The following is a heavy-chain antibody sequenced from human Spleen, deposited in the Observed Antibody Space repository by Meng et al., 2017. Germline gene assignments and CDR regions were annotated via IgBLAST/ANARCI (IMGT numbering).Heavy chain of an antibody. CDR2: ISSSSSYI. D-gene: IGHD3-22*01. Sequence: GESLKISCAASGFTFSSYSMNWVRQAPGKGLEWVSSISSSSSYIYSADSVNGRFTISRDNAKKSLYLKMNSLRAENTAVYYFARGGYYYDSSGYYKETVDYWGQGTLVTVSS. CDR1: GFTFSSYS. CDR3: ARGGYYYDSSGYYKETVDY. V-gene: IGHV3-21*01. J-gene: IGHJ4*02.